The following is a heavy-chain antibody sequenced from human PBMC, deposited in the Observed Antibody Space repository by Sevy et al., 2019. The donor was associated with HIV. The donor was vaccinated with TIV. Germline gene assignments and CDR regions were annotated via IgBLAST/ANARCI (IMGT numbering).Heavy chain of an antibody. V-gene: IGHV3-15*01. J-gene: IGHJ4*02. CDR3: TTDPYYYGSGAPYFDY. D-gene: IGHD3-10*01. CDR1: GFTFSNAW. Sequence: GGSLRLSCAASGFTFSNAWMSWVRQAPGKGLEWVGRIKTKAHGGTTDYAAPVKGRFTISRDDSKKTLYLQMNSLKTEETAVYYCTTDPYYYGSGAPYFDYWGQGTLVTVSS. CDR2: IKTKAHGGTT.